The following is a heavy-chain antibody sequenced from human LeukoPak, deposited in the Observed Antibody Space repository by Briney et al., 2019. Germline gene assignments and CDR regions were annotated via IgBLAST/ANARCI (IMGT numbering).Heavy chain of an antibody. V-gene: IGHV4-59*08. CDR1: DDSISSYY. J-gene: IGHJ6*02. Sequence: SETLSLTCRVSDDSISSYYWNWIRQPPGKPLEWIGYTHYSGNTNYNPSLKSRVTTLVDMSKNQFSLKLSSVTAADTAVYYCARRPDYHYYGMDVWGQGTTVTVSS. CDR2: THYSGNT. CDR3: ARRPDYHYYGMDV.